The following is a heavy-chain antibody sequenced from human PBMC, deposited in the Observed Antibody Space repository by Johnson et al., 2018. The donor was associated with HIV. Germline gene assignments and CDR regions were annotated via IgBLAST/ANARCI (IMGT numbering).Heavy chain of an antibody. CDR1: GFPFTNAW. Sequence: VQVVESGGGLVKPGGSLRLSCAASGFPFTNAWMSWVRQAPGKGLEWVANINQDGSEKSYVDSVKGRFTISRDNAKNSLYLQISSLRAEDTAVYFCVRDFRSVGTTDASDIWGQGTMITVSS. D-gene: IGHD1/OR15-1a*01. V-gene: IGHV3-7*01. CDR2: INQDGSEK. J-gene: IGHJ3*02. CDR3: VRDFRSVGTTDASDI.